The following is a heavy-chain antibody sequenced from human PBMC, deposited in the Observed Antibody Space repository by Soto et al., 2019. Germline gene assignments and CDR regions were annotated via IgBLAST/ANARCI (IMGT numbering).Heavy chain of an antibody. CDR1: GFTFSSYW. Sequence: GGSLRLSCAASGFTFSSYWMSWVRQAPGKGLEWVANIKQDGSEKYYVDSVKGRFTISRDNAKNSLYLQMNSLRAEDTAVYYCARDMYYDFWSGYYTLAARPTYLDYWGQGTLVTVSS. V-gene: IGHV3-7*01. D-gene: IGHD3-3*01. CDR2: IKQDGSEK. CDR3: ARDMYYDFWSGYYTLAARPTYLDY. J-gene: IGHJ4*02.